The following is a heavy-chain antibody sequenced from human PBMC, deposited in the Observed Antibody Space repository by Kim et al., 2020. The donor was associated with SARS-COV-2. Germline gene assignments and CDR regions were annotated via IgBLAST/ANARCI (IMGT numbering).Heavy chain of an antibody. V-gene: IGHV4-59*09. CDR2: YTGCT. Sequence: YTGCTIYNPSLKSRLTISVDTSKNQFSLKLTSVTAADTALYFCARGTNHDYWGQGTLVTVSS. CDR3: ARGTNHDY. J-gene: IGHJ4*02.